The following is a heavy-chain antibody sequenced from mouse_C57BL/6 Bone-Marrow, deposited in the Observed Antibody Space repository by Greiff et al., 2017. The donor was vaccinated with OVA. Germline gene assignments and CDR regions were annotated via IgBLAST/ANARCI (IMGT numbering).Heavy chain of an antibody. V-gene: IGHV1-15*01. Sequence: QVQLQQSGAELVRPGASVTLSCKASGYTFTDYEMHWVKQTPVHGLEWIGAIDPETGGTAYNQKFKGKAILTADKSSSTAYMELRSLTSEDSAVYYCTREAYRYFDVWGTGTTVTVSS. J-gene: IGHJ1*03. D-gene: IGHD6-5*01. CDR1: GYTFTDYE. CDR2: IDPETGGT. CDR3: TREAYRYFDV.